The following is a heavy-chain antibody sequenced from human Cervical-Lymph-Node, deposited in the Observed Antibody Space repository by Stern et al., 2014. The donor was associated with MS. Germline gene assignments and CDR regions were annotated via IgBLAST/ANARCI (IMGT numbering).Heavy chain of an antibody. J-gene: IGHJ4*02. CDR2: ISSIGSYI. V-gene: IGHV3-21*01. Sequence: EMQLVESGGGLVKPGGSLRLSCAASGFTFGPYTMIWVRQSPGEGLQWVSSISSIGSYIYYADSVRGRFTISRDNAQNSLYLQMDSLRAEDTAVYYCARQIVGHCSGIMCYYFDYWGQGTLVTVSS. CDR1: GFTFGPYT. D-gene: IGHD2-15*01. CDR3: ARQIVGHCSGIMCYYFDY.